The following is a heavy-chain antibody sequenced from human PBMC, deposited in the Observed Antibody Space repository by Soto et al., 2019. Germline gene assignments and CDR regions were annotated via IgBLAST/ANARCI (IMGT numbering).Heavy chain of an antibody. J-gene: IGHJ3*02. CDR2: IYYSGST. D-gene: IGHD5-12*01. CDR3: ARVGDSGYDYQQDRNAFDI. V-gene: IGHV4-31*03. Sequence: SETLSLTCTVSGGSISSGGYYWSWIRQHPGKGLEWIGYIYYSGSTYYNPSLKSRVTISVDTSKNQFSLKLSSVTAADTAVYYCARVGDSGYDYQQDRNAFDIWGQGTMVTV. CDR1: GGSISSGGYY.